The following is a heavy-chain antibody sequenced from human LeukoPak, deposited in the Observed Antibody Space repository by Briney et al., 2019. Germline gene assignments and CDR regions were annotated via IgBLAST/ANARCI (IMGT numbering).Heavy chain of an antibody. D-gene: IGHD1-26*01. CDR3: ASLSPSGSYYNH. V-gene: IGHV3-23*01. CDR2: ISASGAGT. Sequence: GGSLRLSCATSGFTFSSYAMTWVRQAPGKGLEWVSSISASGAGTYYADSVQGRFTISRDNSKNTLYLQVNSLRAEDTAVYYCASLSPSGSYYNHWGQGTLVTVSS. J-gene: IGHJ5*02. CDR1: GFTFSSYA.